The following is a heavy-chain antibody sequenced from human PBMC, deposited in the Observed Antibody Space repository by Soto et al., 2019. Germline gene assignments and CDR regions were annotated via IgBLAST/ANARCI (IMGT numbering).Heavy chain of an antibody. Sequence: QVQLVESGGGVVQPGRSLRLSCAASGFTFSSYAMHWVRQAPGKGLEWVAVISYDGSNKYYADSVKGRFTISSDNSKSTLYLQMNSLRAEDTAVYYCARDSFELLTHFDYWGQGTLVTVSS. V-gene: IGHV3-30-3*01. J-gene: IGHJ4*02. CDR2: ISYDGSNK. CDR3: ARDSFELLTHFDY. D-gene: IGHD1-26*01. CDR1: GFTFSSYA.